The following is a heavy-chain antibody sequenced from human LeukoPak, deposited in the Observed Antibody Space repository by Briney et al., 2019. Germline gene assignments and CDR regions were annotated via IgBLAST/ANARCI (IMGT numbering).Heavy chain of an antibody. J-gene: IGHJ3*02. CDR1: GGSISSYY. CDR2: IYYSGST. D-gene: IGHD3-10*01. Sequence: SETLSLTCTVSGGSISSYYWSWIRQPPGKGLEWIRYIYYSGSTNYNPSLKSRVTISVDTSKNQFSLKLSSVTAADTAVYYCARSLRTMVRGVIKSVAFDIWGQGTMVPVSS. CDR3: ARSLRTMVRGVIKSVAFDI. V-gene: IGHV4-59*08.